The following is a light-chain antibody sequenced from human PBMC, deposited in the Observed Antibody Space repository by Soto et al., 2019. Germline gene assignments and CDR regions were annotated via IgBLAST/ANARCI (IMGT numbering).Light chain of an antibody. V-gene: IGKV1-39*01. CDR3: QQSYSTPRT. J-gene: IGKJ1*01. CDR1: QDISTY. CDR2: AAS. Sequence: DIQMTHSPSSLSASVGDRVTITCRASQDISTYLAWYQQRSGKAPKLLIYAASTLQSGVPSRFSGSGSGTDFTLTISSLQPEDFATYYCQQSYSTPRTFGQGTKVDIK.